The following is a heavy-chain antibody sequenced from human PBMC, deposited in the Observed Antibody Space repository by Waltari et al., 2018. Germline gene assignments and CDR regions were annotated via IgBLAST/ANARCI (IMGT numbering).Heavy chain of an antibody. Sequence: EVQLVQSGAEVKKPGESLRISCKGSGYSFTSYWISWVRQMPGKGLEWRGRGEIDPSDSYTNYSPSFQGHVTISADKSISTAYLQWSSLKASDTAMYYCARRTYYYDSSGYYDWYFDLWGRGTLVTVSS. J-gene: IGHJ2*01. D-gene: IGHD3-22*01. V-gene: IGHV5-10-1*03. CDR3: ARRTYYYDSSGYYDWYFDL. CDR2: GEIDPSDSYT. CDR1: GYSFTSYW.